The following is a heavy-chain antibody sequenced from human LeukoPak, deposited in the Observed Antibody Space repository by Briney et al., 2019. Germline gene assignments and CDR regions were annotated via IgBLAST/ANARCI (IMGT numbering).Heavy chain of an antibody. Sequence: ASVKVSCKASGYTFIGHYMHWVRQAPGQGLEWRGWISAYNGNTNYAQKLQCRVTMTTDTSTSTAYMELRSLRSDDTAVSYFARASYSGSYYFDYWGQGPLVTVSS. V-gene: IGHV1-18*04. D-gene: IGHD1-26*01. CDR3: ARASYSGSYYFDY. CDR1: GYTFIGHY. CDR2: ISAYNGNT. J-gene: IGHJ4*02.